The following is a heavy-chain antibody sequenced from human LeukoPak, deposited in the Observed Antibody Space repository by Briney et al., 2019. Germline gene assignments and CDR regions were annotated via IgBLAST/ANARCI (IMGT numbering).Heavy chain of an antibody. CDR1: GGSINSGVYY. V-gene: IGHV4-31*03. CDR3: ARDTGMATLDY. J-gene: IGHJ4*02. Sequence: SETLSLTCTVSGGSINSGVYYWSWIRQHPGKGLEWIGYIYYSGNTYYNPSLKSRVTISVDTSENQFSLKLSSVTAADTAVYYCARDTGMATLDYWGQGTLVTVSS. D-gene: IGHD5-24*01. CDR2: IYYSGNT.